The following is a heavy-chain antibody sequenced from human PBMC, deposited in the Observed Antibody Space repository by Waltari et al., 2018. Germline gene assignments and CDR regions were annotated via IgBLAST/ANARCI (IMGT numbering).Heavy chain of an antibody. CDR1: GFTFSSYT. Sequence: EVQLVESGGGLVKPGGSLRLSCACSGFTFSSYTMNWVRQAPGKGLEWVSSISNSGSYIYYADSMKGRFTISRDNAKNSLYLQMNSLRAEDTAVYYCARSLITSSWSLDVWGQGTTVSVSS. J-gene: IGHJ6*02. D-gene: IGHD6-13*01. CDR2: ISNSGSYI. V-gene: IGHV3-21*01. CDR3: ARSLITSSWSLDV.